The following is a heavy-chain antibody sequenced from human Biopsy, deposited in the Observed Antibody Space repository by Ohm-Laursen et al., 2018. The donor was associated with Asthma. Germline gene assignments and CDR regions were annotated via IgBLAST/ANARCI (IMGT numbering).Heavy chain of an antibody. D-gene: IGHD6-6*01. Sequence: SQTLSLTWIVSGDAMSTSGSYWGWIRQSPGKGLEWIGSIYYSGRTYYNPSLESRVTISADTSKNHFSLKVTSVTAADTAVYYCARAVSSSPYWYFDLWGRGDLVTVSS. CDR1: GDAMSTSGSY. V-gene: IGHV4-39*02. J-gene: IGHJ2*01. CDR2: IYYSGRT. CDR3: ARAVSSSPYWYFDL.